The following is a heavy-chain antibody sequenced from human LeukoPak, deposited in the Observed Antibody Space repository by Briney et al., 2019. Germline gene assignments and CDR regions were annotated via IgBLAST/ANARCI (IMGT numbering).Heavy chain of an antibody. V-gene: IGHV3-23*01. CDR2: ISGSGGST. CDR3: AKDAEVAAAADLYYFDY. CDR1: GFTFSSYG. D-gene: IGHD6-13*01. Sequence: GGSLRLSCAASGFTFSSYGMSWVRQAPGKGLEWVSAISGSGGSTYYADSVKGRFTISRDNSKNTLYLQMNSLRAEDTAVYYCAKDAEVAAAADLYYFDYWGQGTLVTVSS. J-gene: IGHJ4*02.